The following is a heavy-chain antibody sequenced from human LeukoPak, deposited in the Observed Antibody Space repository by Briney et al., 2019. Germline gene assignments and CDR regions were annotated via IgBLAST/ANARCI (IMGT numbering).Heavy chain of an antibody. CDR1: GFTFSSYS. CDR3: ARALVVIMVANWFDP. Sequence: PGGSLRLSCAASGFTFSSYSMNWVRQAPGKGLEWVSYISSSSSTIYYADSVKGRFTISRDNAKNSLYLQMNSLRAEDTAVYYCARALVVIMVANWFDPWGQGTLVTVSS. CDR2: ISSSSSTI. V-gene: IGHV3-48*01. D-gene: IGHD3-22*01. J-gene: IGHJ5*02.